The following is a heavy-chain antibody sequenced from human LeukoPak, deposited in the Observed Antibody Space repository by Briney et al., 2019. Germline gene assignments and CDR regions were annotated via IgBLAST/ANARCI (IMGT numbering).Heavy chain of an antibody. CDR1: GGSVSSGSYF. J-gene: IGHJ4*02. V-gene: IGHV4-61*01. Sequence: SETLSLTCTVSGGSVSSGSYFWSWIRQPPGKGLERIGYIYYSGSTNYNPSLKSRVTISKDTSKNQFSLKLSSVTAADTAVYYCAREAHCSGGSCYYADYWGQGNLVTVSS. CDR3: AREAHCSGGSCYYADY. CDR2: IYYSGST. D-gene: IGHD2-15*01.